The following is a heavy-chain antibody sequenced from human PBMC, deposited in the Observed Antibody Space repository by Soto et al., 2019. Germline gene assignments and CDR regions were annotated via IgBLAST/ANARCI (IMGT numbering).Heavy chain of an antibody. J-gene: IGHJ4*02. CDR1: GGSISSYY. CDR2: IYYSGST. CDR3: ARGPTERYFDWHNFDY. V-gene: IGHV4-59*01. Sequence: ASETLSLTCTVSGGSISSYYWSWIRQPPGKGLEWIGYIYYSGSTNYNPSLKSRVTISVDKSKNQFSLKLSSVTAADTAVYYCARGPTERYFDWHNFDYWGQGTLVTVSS. D-gene: IGHD3-9*01.